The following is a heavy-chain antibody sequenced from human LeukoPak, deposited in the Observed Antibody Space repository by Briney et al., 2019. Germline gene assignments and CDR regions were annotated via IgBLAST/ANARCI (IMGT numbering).Heavy chain of an antibody. J-gene: IGHJ2*01. Sequence: PSETLSLTCTVSGGSISSSSYYWGWIRQPPGMGLEWIGSIYYSGSTYYNPSLKSRVTISVDTSKNQFSLKLSSVTAGDTAVYYCARPNYYGWYFDLWGRGTLVTVSS. CDR1: GGSISSSSYY. V-gene: IGHV4-39*01. CDR2: IYYSGST. CDR3: ARPNYYGWYFDL. D-gene: IGHD3-10*01.